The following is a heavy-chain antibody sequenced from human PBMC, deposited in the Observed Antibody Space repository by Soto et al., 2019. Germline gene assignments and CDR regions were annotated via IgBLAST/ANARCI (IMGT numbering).Heavy chain of an antibody. J-gene: IGHJ4*02. D-gene: IGHD4-4*01. CDR3: ARRMTSNWHFDY. CDR2: IYPGDSDT. V-gene: IGHV5-51*01. Sequence: GESLKISCKGSGYSFSSYWIGWVRQMPGKGLEWMGIIYPGDSDTRYSPSFQGQVTISADKSINTAYLQWSSLKASDTAMFYCARRMTSNWHFDYWGQGILVTVSS. CDR1: GYSFSSYW.